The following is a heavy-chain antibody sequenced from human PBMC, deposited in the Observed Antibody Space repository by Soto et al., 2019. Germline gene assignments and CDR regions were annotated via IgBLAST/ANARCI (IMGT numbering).Heavy chain of an antibody. J-gene: IGHJ4*02. CDR1: GGTFSSYT. D-gene: IGHD6-13*01. Sequence: QVQLVQSGAEVKKPGSSVKVSCKASGGTFSSYTISWVRQAPGQGLEWMGRIIPILGIANYAQKFQGRVTITAEQTTRTAYMELSYLRPEHTAEYYCALDPGIPVAYAPSDYWGQGTLVTVSS. V-gene: IGHV1-69*02. CDR2: IIPILGIA. CDR3: ALDPGIPVAYAPSDY.